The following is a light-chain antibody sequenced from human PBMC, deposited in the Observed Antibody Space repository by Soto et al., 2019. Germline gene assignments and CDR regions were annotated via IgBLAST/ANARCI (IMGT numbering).Light chain of an antibody. J-gene: IGLJ3*02. CDR3: NSCTSAHMGV. V-gene: IGLV2-14*01. Sequence: QSALTQPASVSGSPGQSITISCTGSNTDVGGYNYVSWYQQHPGKAPKVIIYQVTNRPSGVSDRFSGSKSGNTASLTISGLQPEDEADYYCNSCTSAHMGVFGGGTKLTVL. CDR1: NTDVGGYNY. CDR2: QVT.